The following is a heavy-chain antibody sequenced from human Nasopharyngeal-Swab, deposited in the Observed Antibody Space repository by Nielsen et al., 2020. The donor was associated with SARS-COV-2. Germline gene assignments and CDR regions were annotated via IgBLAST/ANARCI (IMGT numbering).Heavy chain of an antibody. D-gene: IGHD2-2*01. J-gene: IGHJ5*02. CDR1: GFTFSSYW. CDR2: IKQDGSEK. Sequence: GESLKISCAASGFTFSSYWMSWVRQAPGKGLEWVANIKQDGSEKYYVDSVKGRFTISRDNAKNSLYLQMNSLRAEDTAVYFCARDLEGRLGSSSCFDPWGQGTLVTVSS. V-gene: IGHV3-7*01. CDR3: ARDLEGRLGSSSCFDP.